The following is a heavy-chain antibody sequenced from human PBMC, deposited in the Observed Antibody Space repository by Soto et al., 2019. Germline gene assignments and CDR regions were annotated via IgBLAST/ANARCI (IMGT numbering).Heavy chain of an antibody. CDR1: GFSLSTSGVG. CDR2: IYWNDDK. CDR3: AHSPKDIVVVVAAKYNWFDH. V-gene: IGHV2-5*01. D-gene: IGHD2-15*01. Sequence: QITLKESGPTLVKPTQTLTLTCTFSGFSLSTSGVGVGWIRQPPGKALEWLALIYWNDDKRYSPSLKSRITITKDTSKNQVVLTMTNMDPVDTATYYCAHSPKDIVVVVAAKYNWFDHWGQGTLVTVSS. J-gene: IGHJ5*02.